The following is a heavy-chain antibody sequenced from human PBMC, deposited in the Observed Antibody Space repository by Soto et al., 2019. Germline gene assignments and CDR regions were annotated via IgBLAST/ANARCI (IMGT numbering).Heavy chain of an antibody. CDR3: ARDHHRYSGYDYVDY. CDR1: GFTFSSYS. Sequence: GSLRLSCAASGFTFSSYSMNWVRQAPGKGLEWVSYISSSSSTIYYAGSVKGRFTISRDNAKNSLYLQMNSLRAEDTAVYYCARDHHRYSGYDYVDYWGQGTLVTVSS. V-gene: IGHV3-48*04. J-gene: IGHJ4*02. D-gene: IGHD5-12*01. CDR2: ISSSSSTI.